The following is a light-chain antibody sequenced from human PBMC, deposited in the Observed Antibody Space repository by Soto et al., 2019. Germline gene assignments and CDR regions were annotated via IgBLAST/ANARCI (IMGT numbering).Light chain of an antibody. Sequence: AIRMTQSPSSFTASTGDRVPITCRASQGISSYLAWYQQKPGKAPKLLIYAASTLQSGVPSRFSGSGSGTDFTLTISCLQSEDFATCYSQQYYSYPQTFGQGTKVDIK. CDR2: AAS. CDR1: QGISSY. J-gene: IGKJ1*01. CDR3: QQYYSYPQT. V-gene: IGKV1-8*01.